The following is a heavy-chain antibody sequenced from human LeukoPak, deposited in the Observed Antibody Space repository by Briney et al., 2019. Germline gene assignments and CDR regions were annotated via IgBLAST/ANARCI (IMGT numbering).Heavy chain of an antibody. D-gene: IGHD5-24*01. CDR2: ISGSGGST. Sequence: GGSLRLSCAASGFTFSSYAMSWARQAPGKGLEWVSAISGSGGSTYYADSVKGRFTISRDNSKNTLYLQMNSLRAEDTAVYYCAKEPVEMVSYYYMDVWGKGTTVTVSS. CDR3: AKEPVEMVSYYYMDV. V-gene: IGHV3-23*01. J-gene: IGHJ6*03. CDR1: GFTFSSYA.